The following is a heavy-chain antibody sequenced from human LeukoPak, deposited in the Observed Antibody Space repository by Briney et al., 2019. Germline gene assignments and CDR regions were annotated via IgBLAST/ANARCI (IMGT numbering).Heavy chain of an antibody. CDR3: AKGLSMDV. Sequence: GGSLRLSCAASGFTFSSYVIKWVRQAPGKGLEWVSGITGSGGNTYYADSVKGRFIISGDNSKNTLYLQMNSLRVEDTAVYYCAKGLSMDVWGQGTTVTVSS. V-gene: IGHV3-23*01. CDR2: ITGSGGNT. CDR1: GFTFSSYV. J-gene: IGHJ6*02. D-gene: IGHD2/OR15-2a*01.